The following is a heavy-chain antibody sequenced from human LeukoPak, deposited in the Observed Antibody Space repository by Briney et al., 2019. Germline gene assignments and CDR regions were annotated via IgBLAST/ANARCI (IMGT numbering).Heavy chain of an antibody. CDR1: GFTFNNYW. V-gene: IGHV3-74*01. CDR2: VNPDGSSL. Sequence: GGSLRLSCAASGFTFNNYWMHWVRQVPEKGLVWVSRVNPDGSSLTYANSVKGRFTSSRDNARNTLYLQMNRLRVEDTAVYYCARGGSYGDYWGQGILVTVSS. CDR3: ARGGSYGDY. D-gene: IGHD3-16*01. J-gene: IGHJ4*02.